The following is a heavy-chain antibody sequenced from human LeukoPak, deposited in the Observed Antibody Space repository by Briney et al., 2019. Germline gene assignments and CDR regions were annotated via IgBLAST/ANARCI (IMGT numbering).Heavy chain of an antibody. V-gene: IGHV3-64D*06. Sequence: PGGSLRLSCSASGFPFNTHFMHWVRQTPGKALEYVSTISTNGETTFYVDSVTGRFTISRYNSQNTLYLQMSSLRPDDTAVYYCVKDLSGTWSFDYWGQGTLVTVSS. CDR1: GFPFNTHF. CDR2: ISTNGETT. D-gene: IGHD1-26*01. J-gene: IGHJ4*02. CDR3: VKDLSGTWSFDY.